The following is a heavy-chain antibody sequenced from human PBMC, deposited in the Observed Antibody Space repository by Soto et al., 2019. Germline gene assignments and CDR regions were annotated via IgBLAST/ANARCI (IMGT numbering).Heavy chain of an antibody. CDR2: ISAYNGNT. Sequence: ASVKVSCKASGYTFTSYGISWVRQAPGQGLEWMGWISAYNGNTNYAQQLQGRVTMTTDTSTSTAYMELRSLRSEDTAVYYCARGSVVVPAAVHPPEPFDIWGQGTMVTVSS. D-gene: IGHD2-2*01. V-gene: IGHV1-18*01. CDR1: GYTFTSYG. J-gene: IGHJ3*02. CDR3: ARGSVVVPAAVHPPEPFDI.